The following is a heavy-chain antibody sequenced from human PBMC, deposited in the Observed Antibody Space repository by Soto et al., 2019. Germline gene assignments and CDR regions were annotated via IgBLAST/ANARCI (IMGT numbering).Heavy chain of an antibody. Sequence: SETLSLTCTVSGGSISSSSYYWGWIRQPPGKGLEWIGSIYYSGSTYYNPSLKSRVTISVDTSKNQFSLKLSSVTAADTAVYYCARHRDIVVGVAAITTGNWFDPWGQGTLVTVSS. CDR3: ARHRDIVVGVAAITTGNWFDP. V-gene: IGHV4-39*01. D-gene: IGHD2-15*01. J-gene: IGHJ5*02. CDR2: IYYSGST. CDR1: GGSISSSSYY.